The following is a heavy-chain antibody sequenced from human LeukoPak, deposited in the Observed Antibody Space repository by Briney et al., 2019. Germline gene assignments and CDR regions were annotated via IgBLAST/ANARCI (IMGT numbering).Heavy chain of an antibody. CDR1: GGSISSSSYY. CDR2: IYYSGST. D-gene: IGHD4-17*01. V-gene: IGHV4-39*07. J-gene: IGHJ4*02. CDR3: ARSYGDAEFDY. Sequence: SETLSLTCTVSGGSISSSSYYWGWIRQPPGKGLEWIGSIYYSGSTYYNPSLKSRVTISVDTSKNQFSLKLSSVTAADTAVYYCARSYGDAEFDYWGQGTLVTVSS.